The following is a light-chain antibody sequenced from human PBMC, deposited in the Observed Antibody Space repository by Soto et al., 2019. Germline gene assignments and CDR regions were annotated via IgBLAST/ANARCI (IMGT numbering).Light chain of an antibody. J-gene: IGKJ5*01. CDR1: QTVITY. CDR2: DAS. CDR3: QQRNNWPPDIT. Sequence: EIVLTQSPVTLSLSPGDRATLSCRASQTVITYLAWYQQKPGQAPRLLIYDASNSATGIPARFSGSGCGTDFTLNISSLEPEDFAVYYCQQRNNWPPDITFGQGTRLDIK. V-gene: IGKV3-11*01.